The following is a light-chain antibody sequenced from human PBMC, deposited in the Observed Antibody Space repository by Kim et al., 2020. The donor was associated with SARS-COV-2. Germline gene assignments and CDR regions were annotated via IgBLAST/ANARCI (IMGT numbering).Light chain of an antibody. CDR2: FDS. J-gene: IGLJ3*02. CDR3: QVWDRNRDQGV. V-gene: IGLV3-21*04. CDR1: NIGSKS. Sequence: APGPTARITNGGDNIGSKSVHWCHQQPGQAPVVVMSFDSDRPSGIPERISGSNSGDTATLTIRRVEVGDEADYYCQVWDRNRDQGVFGGGTQLTVL.